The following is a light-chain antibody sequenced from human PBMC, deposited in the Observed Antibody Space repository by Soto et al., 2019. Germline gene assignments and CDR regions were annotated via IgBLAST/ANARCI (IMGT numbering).Light chain of an antibody. J-gene: IGKJ3*01. CDR2: WAS. CDR1: QSVLSSSNNKNY. CDR3: QQYLSTPFT. V-gene: IGKV4-1*01. Sequence: DIVMTQSPDSLAVSLGERATFNCKSSQSVLSSSNNKNYLAWYQQKSGQPPKLLIYWASTRESGVPDRFSGSGSGTDFTLTITSLQAEDVAVYYCQQYLSTPFTFGPGTKVDI.